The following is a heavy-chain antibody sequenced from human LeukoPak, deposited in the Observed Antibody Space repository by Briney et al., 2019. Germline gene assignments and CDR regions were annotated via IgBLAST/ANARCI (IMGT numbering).Heavy chain of an antibody. D-gene: IGHD1-26*01. Sequence: ASVKVSCKASGYTFTGYYMHWVRQAPGQGLEWMGWINPNSGGTNYAQKFQGRVTMTRDTSISTAYMELSRLRSDDTAVYYCARDPLVGATPDAFDIWGQGTMVTVSS. CDR2: INPNSGGT. CDR1: GYTFTGYY. CDR3: ARDPLVGATPDAFDI. J-gene: IGHJ3*02. V-gene: IGHV1-2*02.